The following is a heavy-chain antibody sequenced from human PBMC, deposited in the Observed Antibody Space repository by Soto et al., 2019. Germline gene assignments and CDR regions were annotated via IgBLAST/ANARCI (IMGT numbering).Heavy chain of an antibody. CDR2: ISWDGGST. CDR1: GFTFDDYT. V-gene: IGHV3-43*01. J-gene: IGHJ6*02. CDR3: AKERSSSHYYYYGMDV. Sequence: GGSLRLSCAASGFTFDDYTMHWVRQAPGKGLEWVSLISWDGGSTYYADSVKGRFTISRDNSKNSLYLKMNSLRTEDTALYYCAKERSSSHYYYYGMDVWGQGATVTVSS. D-gene: IGHD6-6*01.